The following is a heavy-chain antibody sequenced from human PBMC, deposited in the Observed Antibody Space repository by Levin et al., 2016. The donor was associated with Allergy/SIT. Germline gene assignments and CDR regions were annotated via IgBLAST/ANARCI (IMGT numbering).Heavy chain of an antibody. V-gene: IGHV5-10-1*01. J-gene: IGHJ6*02. D-gene: IGHD5-18*01. CDR2: IDPSDSYT. CDR1: GYSFTSYW. CDR3: ARHKTPGELWFYGMDV. Sequence: GSLRLSCKGSGYSFTSYWISWVRQMPGKGLEWMGRIDPSDSYTNYSPSFQGHVTISADKSISTAYLQWSSLKASDTAMYYCARHKTPGELWFYGMDVWGQGTTVTVSS.